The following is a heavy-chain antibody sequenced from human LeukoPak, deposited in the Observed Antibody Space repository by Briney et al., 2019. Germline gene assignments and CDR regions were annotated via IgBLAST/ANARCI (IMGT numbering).Heavy chain of an antibody. V-gene: IGHV1-8*01. J-gene: IGHJ5*02. CDR3: TRGPALHKNWVGGRWFDP. Sequence: ASVKVSCKASGYTFTSYDINWVRQATGQGLEGMGWMNPNSGNTGYAQKFQGRVTMTRNTSISTAYMELSSLRSEDTAVYYCTRGPALHKNWVGGRWFDPWGQGTLVTVSS. D-gene: IGHD3-16*01. CDR1: GYTFTSYD. CDR2: MNPNSGNT.